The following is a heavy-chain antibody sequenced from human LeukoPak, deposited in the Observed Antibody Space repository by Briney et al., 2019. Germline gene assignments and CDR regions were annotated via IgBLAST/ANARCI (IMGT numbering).Heavy chain of an antibody. CDR3: AREDGSSSYLFDY. CDR1: GFTFSSYA. J-gene: IGHJ4*02. Sequence: GRSLRLSCAASGFTFSSYAMHWVRQAPGKGLEWVAVISYDGSNKYYADSVKGRFTISRDNSKNTLYLQMNSPRAEDTAVYYCAREDGSSSYLFDYWGQGTLVTVSS. V-gene: IGHV3-30-3*01. CDR2: ISYDGSNK. D-gene: IGHD6-6*01.